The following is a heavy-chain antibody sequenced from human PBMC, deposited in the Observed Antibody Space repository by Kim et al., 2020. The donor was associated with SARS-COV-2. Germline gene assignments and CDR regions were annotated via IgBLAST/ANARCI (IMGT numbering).Heavy chain of an antibody. D-gene: IGHD4-17*01. J-gene: IGHJ4*02. Sequence: YYADAVKGRFTTSRENPKSTVFLHMNSLRAEDTAIYYCAKNYGASVSYDFWGQGTLVTVSS. V-gene: IGHV3-23*03. CDR3: AKNYGASVSYDF.